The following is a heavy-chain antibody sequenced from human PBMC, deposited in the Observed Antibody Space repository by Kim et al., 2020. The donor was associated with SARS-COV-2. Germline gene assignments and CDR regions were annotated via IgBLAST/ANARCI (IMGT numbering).Heavy chain of an antibody. V-gene: IGHV3-30*18. Sequence: GGSLRLSCAASGFTFSTYGMHWVRQAPGKGLEWVAVISYDGSNKYYADSMKGRFTISRDNSKNTLYLQMSSLSAEDTAVYYCAKGSGSRAPAAFDIWGQGTMGTVSS. CDR2: ISYDGSNK. CDR3: AKGSGSRAPAAFDI. D-gene: IGHD3-10*01. CDR1: GFTFSTYG. J-gene: IGHJ3*02.